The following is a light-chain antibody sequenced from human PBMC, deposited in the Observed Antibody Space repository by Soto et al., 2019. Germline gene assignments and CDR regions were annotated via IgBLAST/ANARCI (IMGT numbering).Light chain of an antibody. CDR3: CSYAGSYTWV. V-gene: IGLV2-11*01. CDR1: SSDVGGYNY. Sequence: QSALTQPRSVSGSPGQSVTISCTGNSSDVGGYNYVSWYQQHPGKAPKLMIYDVSKRPSGVPDRFSGSKSGNTASLTISGLQAEDEADYYCCSYAGSYTWVFGGGTKLPVL. CDR2: DVS. J-gene: IGLJ2*01.